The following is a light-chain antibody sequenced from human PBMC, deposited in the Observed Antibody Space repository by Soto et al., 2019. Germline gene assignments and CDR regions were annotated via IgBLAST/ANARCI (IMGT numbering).Light chain of an antibody. V-gene: IGKV1-27*01. J-gene: IGKJ3*01. CDR2: AAS. CDR1: QGISNY. Sequence: DIQMTQSPSSLSASVGDRVTITCRASQGISNYLAWYRQKPGKVPKLLIYAASTLQSGVPSRFSGSGSGTDFTLTISSLQPEDVATYYCQRYKSAPTFGPGTKVDIK. CDR3: QRYKSAPT.